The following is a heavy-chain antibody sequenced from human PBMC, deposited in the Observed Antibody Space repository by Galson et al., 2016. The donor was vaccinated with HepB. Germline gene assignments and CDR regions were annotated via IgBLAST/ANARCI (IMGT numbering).Heavy chain of an antibody. CDR2: IYHSGDT. Sequence: ETLSLTCAVSGASISSDNYWSWVRQPPGKGLEWIGEIYHSGDTNLNPAPKSRVTISVDKSKNQLSLKLTSVTAADTAMYYCAAAGGREGITPVWGQGTLVTVSS. D-gene: IGHD6-13*01. J-gene: IGHJ4*02. CDR1: GASISSDNY. V-gene: IGHV4-4*02. CDR3: AAAGGREGITPV.